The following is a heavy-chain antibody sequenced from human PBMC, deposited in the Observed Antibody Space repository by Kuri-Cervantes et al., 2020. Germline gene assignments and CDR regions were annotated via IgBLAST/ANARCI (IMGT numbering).Heavy chain of an antibody. J-gene: IGHJ6*02. D-gene: IGHD3-16*01. CDR2: IIPILGIA. CDR1: GGTFSSYT. CDR3: ARVDSIYTGPYGMDV. V-gene: IGHV1-69*02. Sequence: SVKVSCKASGGTFSSYTISWVRQAPGQGLEWMGRIIPILGIANYAQKFQGRVTITAGKSTSTAYMELSSLRSADTAVYYCARVDSIYTGPYGMDVWGQGTTVTVSS.